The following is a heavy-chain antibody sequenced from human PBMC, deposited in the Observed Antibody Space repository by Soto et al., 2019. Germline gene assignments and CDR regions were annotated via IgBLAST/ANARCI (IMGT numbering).Heavy chain of an antibody. Sequence: QLQLQESGPGLVKPSETLSLTCTVSGGSISSSSYYWGWIRQPPGKGLEWIGSIYYSGSTYYNPSLKSRVTISVDTSKNQFSLKLSSVTAADTAVYYCARHAPTVDIVATTLDYWGQGTLVTVSS. CDR3: ARHAPTVDIVATTLDY. CDR2: IYYSGST. J-gene: IGHJ4*02. CDR1: GGSISSSSYY. D-gene: IGHD5-12*01. V-gene: IGHV4-39*01.